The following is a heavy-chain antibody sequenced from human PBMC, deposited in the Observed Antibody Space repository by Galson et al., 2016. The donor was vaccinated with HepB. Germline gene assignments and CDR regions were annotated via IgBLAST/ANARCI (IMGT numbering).Heavy chain of an antibody. CDR2: LSNSNSYI. D-gene: IGHD2-2*02. J-gene: IGHJ6*02. CDR1: GFTFSTYN. V-gene: IGHV3-21*01. Sequence: SLRLSCAASGFTFSTYNMNWVRQAPGKGLEWVSSLSNSNSYIYYTDSVKGRFTISRDNAKNSLYLQMNSLRAEDTAVYYCARDFGYCSSTSCYKGGLFYYYGMDVWGQGTTVTVSS. CDR3: ARDFGYCSSTSCYKGGLFYYYGMDV.